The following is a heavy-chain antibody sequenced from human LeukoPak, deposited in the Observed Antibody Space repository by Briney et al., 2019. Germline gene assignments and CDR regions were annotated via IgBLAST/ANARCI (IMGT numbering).Heavy chain of an antibody. Sequence: PSETLSLTCTVSGGSISSNDYYWDWIRQPPGMGLEYIGSIYYSGSAYYNPSLKSRVTISVDTSKNQFSLKLSSVTAADTAVYYCARTKKQIVGATGQDAFDIRGQGTMVTVSS. J-gene: IGHJ3*02. CDR3: ARTKKQIVGATGQDAFDI. CDR1: GGSISSNDYY. CDR2: IYYSGSA. V-gene: IGHV4-39*01. D-gene: IGHD1-26*01.